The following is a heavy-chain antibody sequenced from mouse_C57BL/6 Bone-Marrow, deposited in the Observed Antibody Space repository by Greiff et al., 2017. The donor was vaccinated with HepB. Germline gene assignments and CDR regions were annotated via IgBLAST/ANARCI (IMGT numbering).Heavy chain of an antibody. CDR3: ARNDGYPYYYAMDY. Sequence: EVKLMESGGGLVKPGGSLKLSCAASGFTFSDYGMHWVRQAPEKGLEWVAYISSGSSTIYYADTVKGRFTISRDNAKNTLFLQMTSLRSEDTAMYYCARNDGYPYYYAMDYWGQGTSVTVSS. CDR2: ISSGSSTI. CDR1: GFTFSDYG. V-gene: IGHV5-17*01. J-gene: IGHJ4*01. D-gene: IGHD2-3*01.